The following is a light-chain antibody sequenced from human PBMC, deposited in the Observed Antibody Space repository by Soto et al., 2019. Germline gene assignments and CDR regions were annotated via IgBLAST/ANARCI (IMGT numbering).Light chain of an antibody. CDR1: SSDVGYYNY. CDR3: SSCTSSSSLLYV. V-gene: IGLV2-14*01. J-gene: IGLJ1*01. CDR2: EVN. Sequence: QSVLTQPASVSGSPGQSIIISCTGTSSDVGYYNYVSWYRQHPGKAPRLMIYEVNNRPSGVSSRFSGSKSGNTASLTISGLQAEDEADYYCSSCTSSSSLLYVFGTGTKVTVL.